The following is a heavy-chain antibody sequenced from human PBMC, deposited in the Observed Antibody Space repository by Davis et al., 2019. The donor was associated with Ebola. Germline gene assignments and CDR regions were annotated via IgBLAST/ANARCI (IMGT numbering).Heavy chain of an antibody. Sequence: SETLSLTCTVSGGSIISSSSYWGWIRQPPRKGLEWIGSIYYSGITYYNPSLKSRVTTSVDTSKNQFSLKLRSVTAADTAVYYCAISSSPDYYYYYSMDVWGQGTTVTVSS. CDR2: IYYSGIT. CDR1: GGSIISSSSY. CDR3: AISSSPDYYYYYSMDV. J-gene: IGHJ6*02. D-gene: IGHD6-6*01. V-gene: IGHV4-39*01.